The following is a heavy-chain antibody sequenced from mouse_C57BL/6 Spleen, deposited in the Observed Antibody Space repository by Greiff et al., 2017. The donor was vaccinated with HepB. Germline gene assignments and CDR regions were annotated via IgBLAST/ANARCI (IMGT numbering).Heavy chain of an antibody. Sequence: EVKVVESGEGLVKPGGSLKLSCAASGFTFSSYAMSWVRQTPEKRLEWVAYISSGGDYIYYADTVKGRFTISRDNARNTLYLQMSSLKSEDTAMYYCTSGGFITTYYYAMDYWGQGTSVTVSS. CDR3: TSGGFITTYYYAMDY. CDR2: ISSGGDYI. J-gene: IGHJ4*01. CDR1: GFTFSSYA. V-gene: IGHV5-9-1*02. D-gene: IGHD1-1*01.